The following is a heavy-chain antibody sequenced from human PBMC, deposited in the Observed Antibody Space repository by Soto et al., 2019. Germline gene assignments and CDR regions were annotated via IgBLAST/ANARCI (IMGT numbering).Heavy chain of an antibody. Sequence: ASVKVSCKASGYTFTSYGISWVRQAPGQGLKWMGWISGQNGNTYYAQKLQGRVTMTTETSTSSAYMELRSLGSDDTAVYYCARDYYYSSAYFHDTFDIWGQGTMVTVSS. CDR3: ARDYYYSSAYFHDTFDI. CDR2: ISGQNGNT. CDR1: GYTFTSYG. V-gene: IGHV1-18*01. J-gene: IGHJ3*02. D-gene: IGHD3-22*01.